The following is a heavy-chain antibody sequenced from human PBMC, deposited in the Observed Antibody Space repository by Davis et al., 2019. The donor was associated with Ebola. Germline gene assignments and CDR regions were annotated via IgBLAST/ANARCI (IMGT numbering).Heavy chain of an antibody. J-gene: IGHJ2*01. V-gene: IGHV3-23*01. CDR3: AKDRAAVADWYFDL. D-gene: IGHD6-19*01. CDR2: ISSGGGSP. CDR1: GFTFSTYA. Sequence: GESLKISCAASGFTFSTYAMGWFRQAPGKGLEWVSDISSGGGSPYYADSVKGRFTTFRDNSKNTLYLQMNSLRDEDTAVYYCAKDRAAVADWYFDLWGRGTLVTVSS.